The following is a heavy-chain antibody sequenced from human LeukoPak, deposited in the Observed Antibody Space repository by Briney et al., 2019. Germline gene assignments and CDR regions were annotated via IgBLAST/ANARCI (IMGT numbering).Heavy chain of an antibody. CDR3: ARDVGSGSYSFDY. CDR2: INPNSGGT. D-gene: IGHD3-10*01. V-gene: IGHV1-2*02. Sequence: ASVKVSCKXSGYTFTGYYMHWVRQAPGQGLEWMGWINPNSGGTNYAQKFQGRVTMTRDTSISTAYMELSRLRSDDTAVYYCARDVGSGSYSFDYWGQGTLVTVSS. CDR1: GYTFTGYY. J-gene: IGHJ4*02.